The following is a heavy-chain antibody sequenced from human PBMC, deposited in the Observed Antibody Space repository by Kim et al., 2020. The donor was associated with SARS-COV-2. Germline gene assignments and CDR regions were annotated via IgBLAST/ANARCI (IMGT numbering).Heavy chain of an antibody. CDR3: ATQRTAGYFDL. J-gene: IGHJ2*01. V-gene: IGHV3-74*01. Sequence: GGSLRLSCTVSGITFATSWMHWVRQAPGKGLEWVSRIIGNGNAANYADSVKDRFTISRDNAKDTLYLQMHSLRVDDTAVYFCATQRTAGYFDLWGRGTLVTVSS. CDR1: GITFATSW. CDR2: IIGNGNAA.